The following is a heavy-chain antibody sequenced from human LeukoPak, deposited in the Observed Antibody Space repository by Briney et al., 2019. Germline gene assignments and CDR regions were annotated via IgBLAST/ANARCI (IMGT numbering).Heavy chain of an antibody. CDR2: SPYSWST. D-gene: IGHD6-19*01. CDR3: ARGSVAVAGLFDY. CDR1: GGSITPYY. Sequence: SETLSLTCTVSGGSITPYYCSWVRKPPWQGPEWIAYSPYSWSTDYNPSPKSRSPMTVDTATNQFSLKLSLVTSADTAVAFCARGSVAVAGLFDYWGQGTLVTVSS. V-gene: IGHV4-59*01. J-gene: IGHJ4*02.